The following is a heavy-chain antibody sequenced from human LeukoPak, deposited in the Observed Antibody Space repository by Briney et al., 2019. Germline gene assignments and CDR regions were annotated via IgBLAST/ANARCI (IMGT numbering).Heavy chain of an antibody. CDR3: ARGEGDHDAFDI. J-gene: IGHJ3*02. CDR2: IYHSGST. D-gene: IGHD2-21*02. Sequence: SETLSLTCAVSGGSISSGGYSWSWIRQPPGKGLEWIGYIYHSGSTYYNPSLKSRVTISVDRSKNQFSLKLSSVTAADTAVYYCARGEGDHDAFDIWGQGTTVTVSS. CDR1: GGSISSGGYS. V-gene: IGHV4-30-2*01.